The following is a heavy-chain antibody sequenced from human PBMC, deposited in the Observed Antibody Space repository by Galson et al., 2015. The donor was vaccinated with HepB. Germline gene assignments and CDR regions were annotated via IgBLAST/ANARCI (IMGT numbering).Heavy chain of an antibody. CDR1: GYSFTSYW. Sequence: QSGAVVKKPGESLKISCTGSGYSFTSYWIGWVRQMPGKGLEWIGIIYPGDSDPRYSPSFQGQVTISADKSISTAYLQWSSLKASDTAMYYCARHPRGSLGIIDYWGQGTLVTVSS. J-gene: IGHJ4*02. CDR3: ARHPRGSLGIIDY. D-gene: IGHD1-14*01. V-gene: IGHV5-51*01. CDR2: IYPGDSDP.